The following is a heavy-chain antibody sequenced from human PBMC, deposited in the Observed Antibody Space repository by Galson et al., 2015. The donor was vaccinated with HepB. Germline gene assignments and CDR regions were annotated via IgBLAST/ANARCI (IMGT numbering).Heavy chain of an antibody. D-gene: IGHD2-15*01. Sequence: SLRLSCAASGFTVGSNYISWVRQAPGKGPEWVSVIYSGGSTYYADSVKGRFTISRDNSKNTLYLQMNSLRAEDTAVYYCARVGCSGGSCYFDYWGQGTLVTASS. CDR2: IYSGGST. CDR1: GFTVGSNY. J-gene: IGHJ4*02. V-gene: IGHV3-53*01. CDR3: ARVGCSGGSCYFDY.